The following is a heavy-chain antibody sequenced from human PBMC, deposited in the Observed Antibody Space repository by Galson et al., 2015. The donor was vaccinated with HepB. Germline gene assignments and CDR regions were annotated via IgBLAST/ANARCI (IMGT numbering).Heavy chain of an antibody. J-gene: IGHJ4*02. D-gene: IGHD3-22*01. CDR2: ISAYNGNT. CDR1: GYTFTSYG. CDR3: ARVGYDSSGYYLPSFDY. Sequence: SVKVSCKASGYTFTSYGISWVRQAPGQGLEWMGWISAYNGNTNYAQKLQGRVTMTTDTSTSTAYMELRSLRSDDTAVYYCARVGYDSSGYYLPSFDYWGQGTLVTVSS. V-gene: IGHV1-18*04.